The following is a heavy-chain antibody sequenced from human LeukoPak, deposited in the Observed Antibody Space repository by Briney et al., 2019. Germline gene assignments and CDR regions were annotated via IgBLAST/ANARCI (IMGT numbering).Heavy chain of an antibody. CDR1: GYTFTNNY. CDR3: ARDHPNWYFDL. CDR2: INAGNGNT. V-gene: IGHV1-3*01. Sequence: ASVKVSCKASGYTFTNNYLHWVRQAPGQRLEWMGWINAGNGNTKCSQKFQGRVTITRDTSASTAYMELSSLRSEDTAVYYCARDHPNWYFDLWGRGTLVTVSS. J-gene: IGHJ2*01.